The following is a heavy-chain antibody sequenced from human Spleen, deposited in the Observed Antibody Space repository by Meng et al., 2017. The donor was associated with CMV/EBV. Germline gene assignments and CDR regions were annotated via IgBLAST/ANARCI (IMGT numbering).Heavy chain of an antibody. CDR1: GYTFSGYY. D-gene: IGHD5-18*01. CDR3: ARALVDTAMVTVDY. Sequence: ASVKVSCKASGYTFSGYYIHWVRQAPGQGLEWMGWMYPNSGGTNYAQKFQGRVTMTRDTSISTAYMELSRLRSDDTAVYYCARALVDTAMVTVDYWGQGTLVTVSS. V-gene: IGHV1-2*02. CDR2: MYPNSGGT. J-gene: IGHJ4*02.